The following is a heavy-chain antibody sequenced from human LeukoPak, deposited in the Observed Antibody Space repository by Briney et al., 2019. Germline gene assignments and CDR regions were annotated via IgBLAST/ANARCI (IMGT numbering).Heavy chain of an antibody. CDR1: GGSISSYY. Sequence: SETLSLTCTVSGGSISSYYWSWIRQPPGKGLEWIGYIYYSGSTNYNPSLKSRVTISVDTSKNQFSLKLSSVTAADTAVYYCARQSLQENWYFDLWGRGTLVTVSS. J-gene: IGHJ2*01. V-gene: IGHV4-59*08. CDR2: IYYSGST. D-gene: IGHD2/OR15-2a*01. CDR3: ARQSLQENWYFDL.